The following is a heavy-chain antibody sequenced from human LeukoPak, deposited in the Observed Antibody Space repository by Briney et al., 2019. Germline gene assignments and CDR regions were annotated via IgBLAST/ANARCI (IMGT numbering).Heavy chain of an antibody. Sequence: SGGSLRLSCAASGFTFRSSAMHWVRQAPGKGLEWVAFIQYDGTNKYYADSVKGRFTISRDNSKNTLYLQMNSLRAEDTAVYYCANLPLWFGELPDYWGQGTLVTVSS. D-gene: IGHD3-10*01. V-gene: IGHV3-30*02. CDR1: GFTFRSSA. J-gene: IGHJ4*02. CDR2: IQYDGTNK. CDR3: ANLPLWFGELPDY.